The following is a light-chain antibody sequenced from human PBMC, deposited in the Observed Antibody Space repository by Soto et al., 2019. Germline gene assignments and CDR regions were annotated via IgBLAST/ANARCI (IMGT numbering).Light chain of an antibody. Sequence: DIQMTQSPSTLSASVGDRVTITCRASQRISSWLAWYQQKPGKAPKLLIYKASSLESGVPPRFSGRGSGTEFTLTISSLQPDDFAAYFCQEYHHSPWTFGQGTKVEIK. CDR1: QRISSW. V-gene: IGKV1-5*03. J-gene: IGKJ1*01. CDR2: KAS. CDR3: QEYHHSPWT.